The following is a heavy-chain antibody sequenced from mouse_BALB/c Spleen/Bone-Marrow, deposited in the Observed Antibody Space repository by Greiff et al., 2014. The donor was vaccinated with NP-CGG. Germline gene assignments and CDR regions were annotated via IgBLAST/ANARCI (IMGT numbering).Heavy chain of an antibody. D-gene: IGHD2-3*01. V-gene: IGHV1-69*02. CDR2: IYPSDSYT. CDR3: TRDYDGYQAKDY. Sequence: VQLQQSGAELVRPGASVKLSCKAPGYTFTSYWINWVKQRPGQGLEWIGNIYPSDSYTNYNQKFKDKATLTVDKSSSTAYMQLSSPTSEDSAVYYCTRDYDGYQAKDYWGHGTSVTVSS. CDR1: GYTFTSYW. J-gene: IGHJ4*01.